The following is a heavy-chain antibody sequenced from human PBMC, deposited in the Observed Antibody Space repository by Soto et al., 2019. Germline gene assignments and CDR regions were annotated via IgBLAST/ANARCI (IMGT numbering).Heavy chain of an antibody. CDR1: GGSISSSSYY. V-gene: IGHV4-39*01. CDR2: IYYSGST. CDR3: ARRFLRGGYCSGGSCSDAFDI. Sequence: RSLTCTVSGGSISSSSYYWGWIRQPPGKGLEWIGSIYYSGSTYYNPSLKSRVTISVDTSKNQFSLKLSSVTAADTAVYYCARRFLRGGYCSGGSCSDAFDIWGQGTMVTVSS. D-gene: IGHD2-15*01. J-gene: IGHJ3*02.